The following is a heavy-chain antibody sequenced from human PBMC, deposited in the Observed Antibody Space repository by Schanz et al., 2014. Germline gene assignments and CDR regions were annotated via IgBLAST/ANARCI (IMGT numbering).Heavy chain of an antibody. V-gene: IGHV3-30*04. D-gene: IGHD4-17*01. J-gene: IGHJ4*02. Sequence: VQLVESGGGLVQPGGSLRLSCAASGFTFSNFAIHWVRQAPGKGLEWVAVISYDGSHKDYADSVKGRFTISRDNSKNTLYLQMNSLRTEDTAVYCAKAPYADYGYFHYWGQGTLVPVSS. CDR3: AKAPYADYGYFHY. CDR1: GFTFSNFA. CDR2: ISYDGSHK.